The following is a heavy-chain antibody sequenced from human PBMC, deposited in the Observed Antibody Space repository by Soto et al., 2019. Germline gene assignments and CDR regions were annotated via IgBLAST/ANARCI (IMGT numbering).Heavy chain of an antibody. CDR2: ISGSGGST. Sequence: PGGSLRLSCAASGFTFSSYAMSWVRQAPGKGLEWVSAISGSGGSTYYADSVKGRFTISRDNSKNTLYLQMNSLRAEDTAVYYCAKAPHYPYDSSGYLFDYWGQGTLVTVSS. CDR1: GFTFSSYA. V-gene: IGHV3-23*01. D-gene: IGHD3-22*01. CDR3: AKAPHYPYDSSGYLFDY. J-gene: IGHJ4*02.